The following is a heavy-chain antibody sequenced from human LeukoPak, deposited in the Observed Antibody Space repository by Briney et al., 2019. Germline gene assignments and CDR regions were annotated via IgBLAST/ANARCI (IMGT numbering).Heavy chain of an antibody. CDR2: INPNSGGT. CDR1: GYTFTGYY. D-gene: IGHD3-22*01. Sequence: ASVKVSCKASGYTFTGYYMHWVRQAPGQGLEWMGWINPNSGGTNYAQKFQGRVTMTRDTSISTAYMELSSLRSEDTAVYYCARDDSSNDAFDIWGQGTMVTVSS. V-gene: IGHV1-2*02. CDR3: ARDDSSNDAFDI. J-gene: IGHJ3*02.